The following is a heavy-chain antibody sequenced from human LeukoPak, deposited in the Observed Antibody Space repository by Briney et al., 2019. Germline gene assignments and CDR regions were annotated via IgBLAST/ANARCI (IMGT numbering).Heavy chain of an antibody. CDR2: KQNDGNNK. Sequence: GGSLRLSCAVSGFTFSGYGIHWVRQAPGKGLEWVAFKQNDGNNKYYADSVKGRFTMSRDNSKDTLYLQMNSLRPEDTAIYYCAKDYGSGTYTSDYWGQGTLVTVSS. D-gene: IGHD3-10*01. V-gene: IGHV3-30*02. J-gene: IGHJ4*02. CDR1: GFTFSGYG. CDR3: AKDYGSGTYTSDY.